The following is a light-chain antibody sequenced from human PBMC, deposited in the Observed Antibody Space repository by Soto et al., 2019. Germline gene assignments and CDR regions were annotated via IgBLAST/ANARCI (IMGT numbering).Light chain of an antibody. CDR2: AAS. V-gene: IGKV1-39*01. CDR1: QSISSY. CDR3: QQIYSTLLT. J-gene: IGKJ4*01. Sequence: DIQMTQSPSSLSASVGDRVTITCRASQSISSYLNWYQQKPGKAPKLLIYAASSLQSGVPSRFSGSGSGTDFTLTISSLQPEDFATYYCQQIYSTLLTFGGGPRVDIK.